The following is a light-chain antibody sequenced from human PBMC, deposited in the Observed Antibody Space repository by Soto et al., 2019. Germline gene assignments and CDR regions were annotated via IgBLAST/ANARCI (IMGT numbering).Light chain of an antibody. CDR2: DVS. CDR3: SSYSSSGTYV. V-gene: IGLV2-14*01. Sequence: QSALTQPASVSGSPGQSIAISCTGTSSDVGGYNYVSWYQQHPGKVPKLMIHDVSNRPSGISNRFSGSKSANTASLTISGLQAEDEADHYCSSYSSSGTYVFGTGTKLTVL. CDR1: SSDVGGYNY. J-gene: IGLJ1*01.